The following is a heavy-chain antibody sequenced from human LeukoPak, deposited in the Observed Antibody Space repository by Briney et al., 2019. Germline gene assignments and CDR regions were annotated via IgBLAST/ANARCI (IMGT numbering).Heavy chain of an antibody. Sequence: SETLSLTCAVYGGSFSGHFWSWIRQPPGKGLEWIGEINHTGRTNYNSSLKSRVTISVDTSKNQFSLKLSSVTAADTAVYYCARGFSLAHYDSSGYLFDYWGQGNLVTVSS. CDR2: INHTGRT. J-gene: IGHJ4*02. CDR1: GGSFSGHF. D-gene: IGHD3-22*01. V-gene: IGHV4-34*01. CDR3: ARGFSLAHYDSSGYLFDY.